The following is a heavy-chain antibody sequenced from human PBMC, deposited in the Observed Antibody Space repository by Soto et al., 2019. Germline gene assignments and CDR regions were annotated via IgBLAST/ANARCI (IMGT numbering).Heavy chain of an antibody. J-gene: IGHJ4*02. D-gene: IGHD2-2*02. CDR2: IYPGDSHT. CDR3: ARQRYCSTTACYTVDY. V-gene: IGHV5-51*01. Sequence: GESLKISCKGSGYSFTSYWIGWVRQMPGKGLEWMGIIYPGDSHTKYSPSFQGQVTISADKSISTAYLQWSGLKASDTAIYYCARQRYCSTTACYTVDYWGQGTLVTVSS. CDR1: GYSFTSYW.